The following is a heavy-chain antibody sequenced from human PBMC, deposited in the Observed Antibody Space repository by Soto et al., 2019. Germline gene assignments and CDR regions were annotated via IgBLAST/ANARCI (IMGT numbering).Heavy chain of an antibody. V-gene: IGHV4-34*08. D-gene: IGHD3-3*01. Sequence: PGGSLRLSCAASGFTFSNYAISWVRQAPGKGLEWIGEINHTGGTHYNPSLKSRVTMSVDTSKNQFSLRLSSVTAADTAIYYCATRITVFGLLIPPFDPWGQGTQVTVSS. CDR2: INHTGGT. CDR1: GFTFSNYA. J-gene: IGHJ5*02. CDR3: ATRITVFGLLIPPFDP.